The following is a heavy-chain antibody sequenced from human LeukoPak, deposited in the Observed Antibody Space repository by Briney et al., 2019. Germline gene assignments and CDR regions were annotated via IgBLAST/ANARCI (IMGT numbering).Heavy chain of an antibody. Sequence: GGSLRLSCAASGFTFDDFGMGWVRQAPGKGLEWVSGINWNGGTTEYGDSVKGRFLISRDNAKNSLYLQMNSLRAEDTAFYYCARGRIMVVTEGLNYFDSWGQGNLVTVSS. CDR1: GFTFDDFG. CDR2: INWNGGTT. D-gene: IGHD2-21*02. J-gene: IGHJ4*02. V-gene: IGHV3-20*04. CDR3: ARGRIMVVTEGLNYFDS.